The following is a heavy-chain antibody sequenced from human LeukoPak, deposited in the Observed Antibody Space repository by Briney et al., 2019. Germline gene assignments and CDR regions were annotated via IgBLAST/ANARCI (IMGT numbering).Heavy chain of an antibody. D-gene: IGHD2-2*02. CDR2: INTNTGNP. Sequence: ASVKVSCKASGYTFTSYAMNWMRQAPGQGLEWMGWINTNTGNPTYAQGFTGRFVFSLDTSVSTAYLQISSLKAEDTAVYYCARCPLSHCYTPVDYWGQGTLVTVSS. CDR1: GYTFTSYA. CDR3: ARCPLSHCYTPVDY. J-gene: IGHJ4*02. V-gene: IGHV7-4-1*02.